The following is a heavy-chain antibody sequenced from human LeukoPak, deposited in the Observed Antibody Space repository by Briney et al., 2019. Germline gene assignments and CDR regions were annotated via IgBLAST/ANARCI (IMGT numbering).Heavy chain of an antibody. CDR1: GYTFTSYD. V-gene: IGHV1-8*01. Sequence: GASVKVSCKASGYTFTSYDINWVRQATGQGLEWMGWMNPNSGNTGYAQKFQGRVTMTRNTSISTAYMELSSLRSEDTAVYYCARDFSLGVYYYDSSGYYAYWGQGTLVTVSS. CDR3: ARDFSLGVYYYDSSGYYAY. D-gene: IGHD3-22*01. CDR2: MNPNSGNT. J-gene: IGHJ4*02.